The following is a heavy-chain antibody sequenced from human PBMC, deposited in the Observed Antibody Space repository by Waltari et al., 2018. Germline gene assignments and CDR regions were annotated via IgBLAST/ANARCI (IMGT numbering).Heavy chain of an antibody. V-gene: IGHV4-31*03. CDR1: DDSINTGPFY. CDR3: AISSSGGNYFDY. Sequence: QVHLQESGPGLVKPSQTLSPTCSISDDSINTGPFYFTWIRQYPGKGLAWIGYVDNTGSPSYNPSLRSRFSSSVDTARRHCSLKLMSVTAADTASYCCAISSSGGNYFDYWGRGTLVTVSS. CDR2: VDNTGSP. J-gene: IGHJ4*02. D-gene: IGHD6-6*01.